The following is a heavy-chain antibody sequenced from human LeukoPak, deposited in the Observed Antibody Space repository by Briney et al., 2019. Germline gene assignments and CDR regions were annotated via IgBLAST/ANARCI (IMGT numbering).Heavy chain of an antibody. CDR1: GFTFSSYA. CDR3: VGVVRGVFDY. CDR2: ISGSGGST. J-gene: IGHJ4*02. V-gene: IGHV3-23*01. Sequence: TGGSLRLFCAPSGFTFSSYAMSWVRQAPGKGLEWVSAISGSGGSTYYADSVKGRFTISRDNSKNTLYLQMNSLRAEDTAVYYCVGVVRGVFDYWGQGTLVTVSS. D-gene: IGHD3-10*01.